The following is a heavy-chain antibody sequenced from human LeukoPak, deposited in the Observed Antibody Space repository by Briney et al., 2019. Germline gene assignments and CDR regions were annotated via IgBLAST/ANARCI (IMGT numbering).Heavy chain of an antibody. Sequence: SETLSLTCTVSGGSISSSSYYWGWIRQPPGKGLEWIGSIYYSGSTYYNPSLKSRVTISVDTSKNQFSLKLSSVTAADTAVYYCARGVVDTGSDYWGQGTLVTVSS. J-gene: IGHJ4*02. CDR1: GGSISSSSYY. CDR2: IYYSGST. CDR3: ARGVVDTGSDY. D-gene: IGHD5-18*01. V-gene: IGHV4-39*07.